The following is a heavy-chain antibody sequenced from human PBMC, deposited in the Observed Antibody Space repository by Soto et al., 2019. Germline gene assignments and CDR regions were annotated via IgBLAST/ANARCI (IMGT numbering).Heavy chain of an antibody. Sequence: GESLKISCKGSGYSFTSYWISWVRQMPGKGLEWMGRIDPSDSYTNYSPSFQGHVTISADKSISTAYLQWSSLKASDTAMYYCARHSGYSYGYLVYYYYYGMDVWGQGTTVTV. D-gene: IGHD5-18*01. V-gene: IGHV5-10-1*01. CDR3: ARHSGYSYGYLVYYYYYGMDV. J-gene: IGHJ6*02. CDR1: GYSFTSYW. CDR2: IDPSDSYT.